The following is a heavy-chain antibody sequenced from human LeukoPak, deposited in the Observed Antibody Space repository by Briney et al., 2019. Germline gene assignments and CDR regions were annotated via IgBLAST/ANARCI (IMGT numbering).Heavy chain of an antibody. V-gene: IGHV3-30*18. D-gene: IGHD3-3*01. CDR3: AKGHPSNYDFWSGTPSN. J-gene: IGHJ4*02. CDR1: GFTFSSYG. Sequence: PGGSLRLSCAASGFTFSSYGMHWVRQAPGKGLEWVAVISYDGSNKYYADSVKGRFTISRDNSKNTLYLQMNSLRAEDTAVYYCAKGHPSNYDFWSGTPSNWGQGTLVTVSS. CDR2: ISYDGSNK.